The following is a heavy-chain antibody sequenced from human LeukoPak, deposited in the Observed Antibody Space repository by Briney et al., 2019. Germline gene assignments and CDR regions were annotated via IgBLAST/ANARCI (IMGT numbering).Heavy chain of an antibody. V-gene: IGHV4-31*03. CDR1: GGSISSGGYY. CDR3: ARADCSGGSCYLDY. D-gene: IGHD2-15*01. J-gene: IGHJ4*02. CDR2: IYYSGST. Sequence: SQTLSLTCTVSGGSISSGGYYWSWIRQHPGKGLEWIGYIYYSGSTYYGPSLKSRVTISVDTSKNQFSLKLSSVTAADTAVYYCARADCSGGSCYLDYWGQGTLVTVSS.